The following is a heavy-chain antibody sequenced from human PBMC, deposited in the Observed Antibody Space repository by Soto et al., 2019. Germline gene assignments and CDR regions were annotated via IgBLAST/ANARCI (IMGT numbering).Heavy chain of an antibody. CDR2: INPKSGDT. CDR3: ARGPYVDVLNTYYRH. D-gene: IGHD3-10*01. CDR1: GYTFIGYY. V-gene: IGHV1-2*02. J-gene: IGHJ4*02. Sequence: QVQLVQSGAEVKKPGASVKVSCKASGYTFIGYYIHWVRQAPGQGLEWMGWINPKSGDTNYAQRFQGRVTMTRDSSTVYLEMNSLKFDDTAMYYCARGPYVDVLNTYYRHWGQGTLVTVSS.